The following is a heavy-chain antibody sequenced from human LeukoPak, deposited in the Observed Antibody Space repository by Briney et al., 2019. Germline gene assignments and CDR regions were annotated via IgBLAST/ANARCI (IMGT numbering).Heavy chain of an antibody. CDR3: ARDLVRRSGWYGALY. Sequence: QTSETLSLTCTVSGGSISSYYWSWIRQSPGKGLECIGYIHYTGSTNYNPSLKSRVTISVDTSKNQFSLKLSSVTAADTAVYYCARDLVRRSGWYGALYWGQGTLVTVSS. V-gene: IGHV4-59*12. D-gene: IGHD6-19*01. CDR1: GGSISSYY. J-gene: IGHJ4*02. CDR2: IHYTGST.